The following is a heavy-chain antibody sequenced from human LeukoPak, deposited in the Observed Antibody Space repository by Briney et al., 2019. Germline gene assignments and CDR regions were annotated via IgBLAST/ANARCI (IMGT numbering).Heavy chain of an antibody. J-gene: IGHJ5*02. CDR3: ARGGIVVVPADTSNWFDP. D-gene: IGHD2-2*01. Sequence: ASVKVSCKASGYTFTGYYMHWVRQAPGQGLEWMGWINPNSGGTNYAQKFQGWVTMTRDTSISTAYMELSRLRSDDTVVYYCARGGIVVVPADTSNWFDPWGQGTLVTVSS. CDR1: GYTFTGYY. V-gene: IGHV1-2*04. CDR2: INPNSGGT.